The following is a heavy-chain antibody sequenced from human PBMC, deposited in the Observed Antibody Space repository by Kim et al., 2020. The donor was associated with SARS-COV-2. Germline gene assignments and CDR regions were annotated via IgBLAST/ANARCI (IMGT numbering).Heavy chain of an antibody. J-gene: IGHJ6*02. CDR2: IYYSGSA. Sequence: SETLSLTCTVSGGSISSYYWSWIRQPPGKGLEWIGYIYYSGSANYNPSLKSRVTISVDTSKNQFSLKLSSVTAADTAVYYCARDPSRETPNGGYYYYGMDVWGQGTTVTVSS. CDR1: GGSISSYY. CDR3: ARDPSRETPNGGYYYYGMDV. D-gene: IGHD3-10*01. V-gene: IGHV4-59*13.